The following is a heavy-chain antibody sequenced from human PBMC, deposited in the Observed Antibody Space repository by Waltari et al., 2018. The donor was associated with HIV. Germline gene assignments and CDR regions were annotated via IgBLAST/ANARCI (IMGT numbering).Heavy chain of an antibody. CDR1: KFWISRYW. CDR2: INQDATKK. CDR3: ARGDQWGIFLDSYYGLDV. J-gene: IGHJ6*02. Sequence: EALLVESGVGVVKTGGYLRLSCEASKFWISRYWMVWVRQASGKGLEWVANINQDATKKNYAESVKGRFSVSRDNGKYSVFLEMNRLRVQDTAVYFCARGDQWGIFLDSYYGLDVWGRGTTVIVSS. V-gene: IGHV3-7*01. D-gene: IGHD1-26*01.